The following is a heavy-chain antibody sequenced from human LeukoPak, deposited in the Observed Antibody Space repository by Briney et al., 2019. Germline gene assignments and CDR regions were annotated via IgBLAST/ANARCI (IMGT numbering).Heavy chain of an antibody. V-gene: IGHV3-64*04. CDR2: IRSNGGST. CDR3: AKDGQGTQAAYFDY. D-gene: IGHD2-15*01. Sequence: GGSLRLSCSASGFTFNSYAIHWVRQAPGTGLEYFSAIRSNGGSTYYADSVKGRFTISRDNSKSRLYLQMNSLRAEDTAVYYCAKDGQGTQAAYFDYWGQGTLVTVSS. CDR1: GFTFNSYA. J-gene: IGHJ4*02.